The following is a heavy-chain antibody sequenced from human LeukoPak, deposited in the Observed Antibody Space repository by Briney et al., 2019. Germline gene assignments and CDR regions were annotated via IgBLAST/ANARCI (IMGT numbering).Heavy chain of an antibody. CDR1: GFTFSSYW. CDR3: AELGITMIGGV. CDR2: IKKGGSEK. Sequence: GGSLRLSCAASGFTFSSYWMSWVRQAPGKGLEWVANIKKGGSEKYYVDSVKGRFTISRDNAKNSLYLQMNSLRAEDTAVYYCAELGITMIGGVWGKGTTVTLSS. D-gene: IGHD3-10*02. J-gene: IGHJ6*04. V-gene: IGHV3-7*01.